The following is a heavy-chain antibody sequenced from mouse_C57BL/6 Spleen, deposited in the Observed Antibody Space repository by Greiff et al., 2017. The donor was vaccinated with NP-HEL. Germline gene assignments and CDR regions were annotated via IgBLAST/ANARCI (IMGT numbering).Heavy chain of an antibody. D-gene: IGHD1-1*01. J-gene: IGHJ4*01. CDR2: IWSDGST. CDR3: ARHPLTTDYAMDY. CDR1: GFSLTSYG. Sequence: VQLKESGPGLVAPSQSLSITCTVSGFSLTSYGVHWVRQPPGKGLEWLVVIWSDGSTTYNSALKSRLSISKDNSKSQVFLKMNSLQTDDTAMYYCARHPLTTDYAMDYWGQGTSVTVSS. V-gene: IGHV2-6-1*01.